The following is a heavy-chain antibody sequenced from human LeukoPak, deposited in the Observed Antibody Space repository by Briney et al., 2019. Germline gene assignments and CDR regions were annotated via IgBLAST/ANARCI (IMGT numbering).Heavy chain of an antibody. Sequence: SQTLSLTCTVSGGSINSDGYYWSWIRQHPGKGLEWIGYISYSGSTYSNPSLESRVTMSADTSKNQSSLNLSSVTAADTAVYYCATEKGGKTRWGQGALVTVSS. CDR1: GGSINSDGYY. V-gene: IGHV4-31*03. CDR3: ATEKGGKTR. J-gene: IGHJ4*02. D-gene: IGHD4-23*01. CDR2: ISYSGST.